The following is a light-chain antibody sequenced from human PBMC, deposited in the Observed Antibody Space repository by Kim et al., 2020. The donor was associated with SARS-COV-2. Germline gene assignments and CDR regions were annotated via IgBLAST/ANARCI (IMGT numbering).Light chain of an antibody. J-gene: IGLJ2*01. CDR2: QDS. Sequence: SVSPGQTASITCSGDKLGDKYACWYQQKPGQSPVLVIYQDSKRPSGIPERFSGSNSGNTATLAISGTQAMDEADYYCQAWDSSTVVFGGGTKLTVL. V-gene: IGLV3-1*01. CDR1: KLGDKY. CDR3: QAWDSSTVV.